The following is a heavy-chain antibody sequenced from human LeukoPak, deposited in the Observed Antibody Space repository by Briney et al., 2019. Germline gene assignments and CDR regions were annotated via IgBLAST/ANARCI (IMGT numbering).Heavy chain of an antibody. V-gene: IGHV3-7*01. J-gene: IGHJ3*01. CDR3: VRDKGGRSGAIYYDAFDV. CDR1: GFTFNTYW. Sequence: RSGGSLRLSCAASGFTFNTYWMIWVRQAPGKGLEWVANIDQGGSTKYYVDSLKGRFTISRENAKNSLYLQMNSLRAEDTAVYYCVRDKGGRSGAIYYDAFDVWGQGTMVTVSS. D-gene: IGHD1-26*01. CDR2: IDQGGSTK.